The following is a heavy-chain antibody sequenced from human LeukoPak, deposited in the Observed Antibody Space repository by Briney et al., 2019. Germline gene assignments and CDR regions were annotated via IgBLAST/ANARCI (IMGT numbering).Heavy chain of an antibody. D-gene: IGHD2-2*01. CDR2: INPNSGGT. J-gene: IGHJ4*02. V-gene: IGHV1-2*02. Sequence: VASVKVSCKASGCTFTGYYMHWVRQAPGQGLEWMGWINPNSGGTNYAQKFQGRVTMTRDTSISTAYMELSRLRSDDTAVYYCARVGCSSTSCSNPGAVLGYDYWGQGTLVTVSS. CDR1: GCTFTGYY. CDR3: ARVGCSSTSCSNPGAVLGYDY.